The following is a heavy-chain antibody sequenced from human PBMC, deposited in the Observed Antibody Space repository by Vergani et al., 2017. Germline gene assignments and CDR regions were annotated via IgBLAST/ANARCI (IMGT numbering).Heavy chain of an antibody. V-gene: IGHV4-34*01. Sequence: QVQLQQWGAGLLKPSETLSLTCAVSGGSFSGYYWSWIRQPPGKGLEWIGENKHYGSTNYNPSLKSLVTMSVDTSKDQFSLKLSSVTVTDSAVYYCASANFRGKDAFDIWGQGTMVTVSS. D-gene: IGHD3-16*01. J-gene: IGHJ3*02. CDR1: GGSFSGYY. CDR3: ASANFRGKDAFDI. CDR2: NKHYGST.